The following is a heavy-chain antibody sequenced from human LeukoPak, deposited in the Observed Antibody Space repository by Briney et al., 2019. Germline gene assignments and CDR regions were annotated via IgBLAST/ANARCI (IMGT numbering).Heavy chain of an antibody. CDR2: IYHSGST. V-gene: IGHV4-38-2*01. CDR1: GYSISSGYY. CDR3: AGLQYYDLWSGYYPPVYYMDV. D-gene: IGHD3-3*01. Sequence: PSETLSLTCAVSGYSISSGYYWGWIRQPPGKGLEWIGSIYHSGSTYYNPSLKSRVTISVDTSKNQFSLKLSSVTAADTAVYYCAGLQYYDLWSGYYPPVYYMDVWGKGTTVTVSS. J-gene: IGHJ6*03.